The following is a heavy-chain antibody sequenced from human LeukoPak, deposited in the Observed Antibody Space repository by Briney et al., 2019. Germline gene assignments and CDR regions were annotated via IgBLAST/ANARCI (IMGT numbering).Heavy chain of an antibody. CDR2: IYSGGST. Sequence: PGGSLRLSCAASEFSVGSNYMTWVRQAPGKGLEWVSLIYSGGSTYYADSVKGRFTISRDNSKNTLYLQMNSLRAEDTAVYFCARGGYYGSGNDFRFDPWGQGTLVTVSS. J-gene: IGHJ5*02. CDR3: ARGGYYGSGNDFRFDP. CDR1: EFSVGSNY. V-gene: IGHV3-66*01. D-gene: IGHD3-10*01.